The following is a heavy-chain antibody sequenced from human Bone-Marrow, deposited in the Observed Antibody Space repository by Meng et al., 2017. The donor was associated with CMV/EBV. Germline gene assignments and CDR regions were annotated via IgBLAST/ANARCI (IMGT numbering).Heavy chain of an antibody. CDR3: ARGRVVVVPAARGRRFDP. CDR1: GYSISSGYY. V-gene: IGHV4-38-2*02. J-gene: IGHJ5*02. D-gene: IGHD2-2*01. Sequence: SETLSLTCTVSGYSISSGYYWGWIRQPPGKGLEWIGSIYHSGSTYYNPSLKSRVTISVDTSKNQFSLKLSSVTAADTAVYYCARGRVVVVPAARGRRFDPWGQGTLVTGSS. CDR2: IYHSGST.